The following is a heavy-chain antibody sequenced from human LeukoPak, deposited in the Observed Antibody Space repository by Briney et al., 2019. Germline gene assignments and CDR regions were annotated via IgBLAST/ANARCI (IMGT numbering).Heavy chain of an antibody. V-gene: IGHV4-4*07. CDR3: ARDRGSSSWYFTFFDP. Sequence: SETLSLTCTVSGGSISSYYWSWIRQPAGKGLEWIGRIYTSGSTNYNPSLKSRVTMSIDTSKNQFSLKLSSVTAADTAVYYCARDRGSSSWYFTFFDPWGQGTLVTVSS. J-gene: IGHJ5*02. D-gene: IGHD6-13*01. CDR2: IYTSGST. CDR1: GGSISSYY.